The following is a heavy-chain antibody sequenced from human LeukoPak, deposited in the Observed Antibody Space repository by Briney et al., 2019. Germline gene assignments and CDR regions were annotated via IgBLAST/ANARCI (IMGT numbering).Heavy chain of an antibody. J-gene: IGHJ4*02. V-gene: IGHV4-61*02. Sequence: PSETLSLTCTVSGGSISSGSYHWSWIRQPAEKGLEWIGRIYTSGGTNYNPSLKSRVTISVDTSKNQFSLKLSSVTAADTAVYYCARVEDYGDSYYFDSWGQGTLVTVSS. CDR1: GGSISSGSYH. CDR3: ARVEDYGDSYYFDS. CDR2: IYTSGGT. D-gene: IGHD4-17*01.